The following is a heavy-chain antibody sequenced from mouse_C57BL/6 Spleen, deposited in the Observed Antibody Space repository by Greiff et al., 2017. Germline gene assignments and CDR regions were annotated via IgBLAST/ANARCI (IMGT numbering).Heavy chain of an antibody. Sequence: QVQLQQSGTELVKPGASVKLSCKASGYTFTSYWMHWVKQRPGQGLEWIGNINPSNGGTNYNEKFKSKATLTVDKSSSTAYMQLSSLTSEDSAVYYCARSPPGSSYVDYWGQGTTLTVSS. CDR2: INPSNGGT. CDR3: ARSPPGSSYVDY. D-gene: IGHD1-1*01. V-gene: IGHV1-53*01. J-gene: IGHJ2*01. CDR1: GYTFTSYW.